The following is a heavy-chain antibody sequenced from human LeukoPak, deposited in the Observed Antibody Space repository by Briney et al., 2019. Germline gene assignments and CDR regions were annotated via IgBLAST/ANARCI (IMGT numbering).Heavy chain of an antibody. CDR2: IIPILGIA. J-gene: IGHJ3*02. D-gene: IGHD2-2*01. CDR1: GGTFSSYA. CDR3: AREPHCSSTSCKDAFDI. Sequence: SVKVSCKASGGTFSSYAISWVRQAPGQGLEWMGRIIPILGIANYAQKFQGRVTITADKSTSTAYMELSSLRSEDTAVYYCAREPHCSSTSCKDAFDIWGQGTMVTVSS. V-gene: IGHV1-69*04.